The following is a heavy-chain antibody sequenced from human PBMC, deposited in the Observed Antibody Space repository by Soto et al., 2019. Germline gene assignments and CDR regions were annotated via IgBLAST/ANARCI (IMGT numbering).Heavy chain of an antibody. CDR2: IIPIFGTA. D-gene: IGHD3-16*02. CDR1: GGTFSSYA. V-gene: IGHV1-69*13. J-gene: IGHJ4*02. CDR3: ARDRNDYVWGSYRYPYDY. Sequence: SVKVSCKASGGTFSSYAISWVRQAPGQGLEWMGGIIPIFGTANYAQKFQGRVTITADESTSTAYMELSSLRSEDTAVYYCARDRNDYVWGSYRYPYDYWGQGTLVTVSS.